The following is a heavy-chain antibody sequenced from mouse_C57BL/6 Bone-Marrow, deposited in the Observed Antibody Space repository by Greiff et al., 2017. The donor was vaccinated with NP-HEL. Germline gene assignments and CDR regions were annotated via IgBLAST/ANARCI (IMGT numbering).Heavy chain of an antibody. V-gene: IGHV1-26*01. CDR1: GYTFTDYY. CDR2: INPNNGGT. Sequence: EVQLQQSGPELVKPGASVKISCKASGYTFTDYYMNWVKQSHGKSLEWIGDINPNNGGTSYNQKFKGKATLTVDKSSSTAYMELRSLTSEDSAVYYCARKKVPYYGSSHWYFDVWGTGTTVTVSS. CDR3: ARKKVPYYGSSHWYFDV. J-gene: IGHJ1*03. D-gene: IGHD1-1*01.